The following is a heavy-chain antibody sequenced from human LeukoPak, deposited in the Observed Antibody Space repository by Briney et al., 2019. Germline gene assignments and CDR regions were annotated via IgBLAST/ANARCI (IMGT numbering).Heavy chain of an antibody. CDR1: GFTFSSYS. D-gene: IGHD5-24*01. Sequence: GGSLRLSCAASGFTFSSYSMNWVRQAPGKGLEWVSYISSSSSTIYYADSVKGRFTISRDNAKNSLYLQMNSLRDEDTAVYYCAREGEVDGYNSGFFDYWGQGTLVTVSS. J-gene: IGHJ4*02. CDR3: AREGEVDGYNSGFFDY. V-gene: IGHV3-48*02. CDR2: ISSSSSTI.